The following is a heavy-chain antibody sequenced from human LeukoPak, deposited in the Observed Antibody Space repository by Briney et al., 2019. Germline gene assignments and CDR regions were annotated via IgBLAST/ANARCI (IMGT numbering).Heavy chain of an antibody. V-gene: IGHV4-4*07. CDR1: GGSISSYY. CDR2: IQTSGNT. CDR3: ARESGSSRLLDF. J-gene: IGHJ4*02. D-gene: IGHD6-13*01. Sequence: PSETLSLTCTVSGGSISSYYWSWIRQPAGKGLEWTGRIQTSGNTNYNPSLKSRVTMSVDTSKNQFSLKLSSVTAADTAIYYCARESGSSRLLDFWGQGTLVTVSS.